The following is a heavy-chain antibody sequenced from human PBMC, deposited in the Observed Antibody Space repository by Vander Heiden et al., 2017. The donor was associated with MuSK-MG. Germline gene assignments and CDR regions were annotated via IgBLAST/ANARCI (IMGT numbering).Heavy chain of an antibody. V-gene: IGHV3-23*01. J-gene: IGHJ4*02. D-gene: IGHD2-21*02. CDR1: GFTFSTYA. CDR3: AKSPDCGGDCYAQFDY. Sequence: EVQLLASGGDLVQPGGSLRLSCAASGFTFSTYALSWVRQAPGEGLEWVSTMSGSATTTYYADSVKGRFTISRDNSKNTLYLQMNSLRAEETALYYCAKSPDCGGDCYAQFDYWGQGTLVTVSS. CDR2: MSGSATTT.